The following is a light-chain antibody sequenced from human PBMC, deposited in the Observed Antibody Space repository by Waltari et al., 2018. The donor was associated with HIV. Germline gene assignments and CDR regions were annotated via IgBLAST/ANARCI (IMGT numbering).Light chain of an antibody. CDR3: MQARRSSYT. V-gene: IGKV2-28*01. CDR2: LSS. Sequence: DVVMTQSPLSLSVTPGESASIYCRSSQSPLQTVGLYHLNWYLQKPGQSPQLLIFLSSNRASGVPDRFSGSGSGTEFTLKISRVEAEDVGVYYCMQARRSSYTFGQGTKLEIK. J-gene: IGKJ2*01. CDR1: QSPLQTVGLYH.